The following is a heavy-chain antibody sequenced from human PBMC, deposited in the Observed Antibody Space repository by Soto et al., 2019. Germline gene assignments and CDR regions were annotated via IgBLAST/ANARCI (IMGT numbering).Heavy chain of an antibody. CDR2: ITPIYPTT. V-gene: IGHV1-69*13. Sequence: ASVKVSCKASGGTFYTYTFSWVRQAPGQGLEWMGSITPIYPTTNYAERFQGRLTITADGSTHTAYMDLTSLTSEDTAVYYCARIPRYSFPTSDDLDSWGQGTLFTVSS. D-gene: IGHD5-18*01. CDR3: ARIPRYSFPTSDDLDS. J-gene: IGHJ4*02. CDR1: GGTFYTYT.